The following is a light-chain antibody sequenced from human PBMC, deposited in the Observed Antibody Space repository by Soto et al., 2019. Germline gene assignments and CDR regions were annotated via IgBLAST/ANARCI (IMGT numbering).Light chain of an antibody. V-gene: IGLV2-14*01. CDR3: SSYTSSSTPLV. Sequence: QSALTQPASVSGSPGQSVTISCTGTSSDVGGYNYVCWYQQHPGKAPKLMIYDVSNRPSGVSNRLSGSKSGNTASLTISGLQAEDEADYYCSSYTSSSTPLVFGGGTKLTVL. CDR1: SSDVGGYNY. CDR2: DVS. J-gene: IGLJ2*01.